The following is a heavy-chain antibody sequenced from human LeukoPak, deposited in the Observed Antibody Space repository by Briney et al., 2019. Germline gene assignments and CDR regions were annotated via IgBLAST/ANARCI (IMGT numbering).Heavy chain of an antibody. Sequence: PSGTLSLTCAVSGGSISSSNWWSWVRQPPGKGLEWIGEIYHSGSTNYNPSLKSRITISVDKSKNQFSLKLSSVTAADTAVYYCAREETAAGKGRHFDYWGQGTLVTVSS. CDR2: IYHSGST. CDR3: AREETAAGKGRHFDY. D-gene: IGHD6-13*01. V-gene: IGHV4-4*02. J-gene: IGHJ4*02. CDR1: GGSISSSNW.